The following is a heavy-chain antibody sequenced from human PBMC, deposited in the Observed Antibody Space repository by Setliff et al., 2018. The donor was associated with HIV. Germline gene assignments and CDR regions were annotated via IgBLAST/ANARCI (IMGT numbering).Heavy chain of an antibody. Sequence: PSETLSLTCAVSGGSISSSNWWSWVRQPPGKGLEWIGEIYYSGSTYYNPSLKSRVTISVDTSKNQFSLKLSSVTAADTAVYYCARQSDFWSGYYDGAFDIWGQGTMVTVSS. CDR3: ARQSDFWSGYYDGAFDI. J-gene: IGHJ3*02. D-gene: IGHD3-3*01. CDR2: IYYSGST. V-gene: IGHV4-4*02. CDR1: GGSISSSNW.